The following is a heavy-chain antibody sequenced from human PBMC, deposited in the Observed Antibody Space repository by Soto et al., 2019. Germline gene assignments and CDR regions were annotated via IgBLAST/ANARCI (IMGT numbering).Heavy chain of an antibody. CDR3: ARHVSDSSRCCGRYYFHC. CDR2: IYYSGST. D-gene: IGHD3-22*01. CDR1: GASISSSSLY. V-gene: IGHV4-39*01. Sequence: SETLSHTCTVSGASISSSSLYWSWIRQPAGKGLEWIASIYYSGSTFYNPSLKSRLTISVDTSKNQFSLNLRSVTAADTAVYYCARHVSDSSRCCGRYYFHCWGQGTLVTVSS. J-gene: IGHJ4*02.